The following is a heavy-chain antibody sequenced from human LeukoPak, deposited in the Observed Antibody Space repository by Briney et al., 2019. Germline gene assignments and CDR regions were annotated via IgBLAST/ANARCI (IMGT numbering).Heavy chain of an antibody. J-gene: IGHJ4*02. CDR3: AKVSGYLYYFDY. CDR2: ITSSGGGA. D-gene: IGHD3-22*01. Sequence: GGSLRLSCVASGFTFSTYAMSWVRQAPGKGLEWVSTITSSGGGAYYADSVKGRFTISRDKSNNTLYLQMNSLRTEDTAHYYCAKVSGYLYYFDYWGQGTLVTVSS. CDR1: GFTFSTYA. V-gene: IGHV3-23*01.